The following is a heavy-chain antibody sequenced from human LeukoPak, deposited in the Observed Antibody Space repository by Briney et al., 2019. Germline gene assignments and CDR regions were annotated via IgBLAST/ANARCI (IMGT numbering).Heavy chain of an antibody. V-gene: IGHV4-59*01. J-gene: IGHJ6*03. Sequence: KPSETLSLTCTVSGGSISSYYWSWIRQPPGKGLEWIGYIFHSGNTNYNPSLKNRVTTSVDTSKNQFSLKLSSVTAADTAVYQCARGGVVAAGRSHMWYYMDVWGKGTTVTVSS. CDR1: GGSISSYY. CDR2: IFHSGNT. D-gene: IGHD6-13*01. CDR3: ARGGVVAAGRSHMWYYMDV.